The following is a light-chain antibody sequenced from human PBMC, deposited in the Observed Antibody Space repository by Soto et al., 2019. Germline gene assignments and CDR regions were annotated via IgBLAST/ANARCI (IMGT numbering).Light chain of an antibody. CDR2: GAS. J-gene: IGKJ3*01. Sequence: EIVLKHSPATLSLSPGERATLSCRASQSVSSYLAWYQQKPGQAPRLFIYGASSRATGIPDRFSGSGSGADFTLTISRLEPEDFAVYYCQQYGRSPFTFGPGTKVD. CDR3: QQYGRSPFT. CDR1: QSVSSY. V-gene: IGKV3-20*01.